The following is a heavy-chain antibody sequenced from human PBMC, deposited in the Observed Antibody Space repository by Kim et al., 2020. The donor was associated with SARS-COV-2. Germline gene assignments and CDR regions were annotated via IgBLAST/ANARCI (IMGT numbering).Heavy chain of an antibody. Sequence: SVKVSCKASGGTFSSYAISWVRQAPGQGLEWMGGIIPIFGTANYAQKFQGRVTITADESTSTAYMELSSLRSEDTAVYYCARGTNYDILTGYYIWGQGTLVTVSS. CDR2: IIPIFGTA. CDR1: GGTFSSYA. J-gene: IGHJ4*02. V-gene: IGHV1-69*13. D-gene: IGHD3-9*01. CDR3: ARGTNYDILTGYYI.